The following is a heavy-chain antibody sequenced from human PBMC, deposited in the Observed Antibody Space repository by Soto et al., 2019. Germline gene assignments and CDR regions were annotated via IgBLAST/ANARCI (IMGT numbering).Heavy chain of an antibody. D-gene: IGHD6-6*01. CDR1: GFTFSSYW. CDR2: IKQDGSEK. J-gene: IGHJ4*02. Sequence: EVQLVESGGGLVQPGGSLRLSCAASGFTFSSYWISWVRQAPGKGLEWVANIKQDGSEKYYVDSVKGRFTISRDNAKNSLYLQMNSLRAEDTAVYYCARGKEIAARFDYWGQGTLVTVSS. CDR3: ARGKEIAARFDY. V-gene: IGHV3-7*03.